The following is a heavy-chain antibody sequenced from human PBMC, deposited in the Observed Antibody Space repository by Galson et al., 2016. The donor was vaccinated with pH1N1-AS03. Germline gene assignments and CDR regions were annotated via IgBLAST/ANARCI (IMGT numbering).Heavy chain of an antibody. CDR1: GDSVSSNSAA. Sequence: CAISGDSVSSNSAAWNWIRQSPSRGLEWLGRTYYRSKWYNDYEVSVKSRITINPDKSKNQFSLQLNSVTPEDTAVYYCARGHYSSSFYWFDPWGQGTLVTVSS. J-gene: IGHJ5*02. V-gene: IGHV6-1*01. D-gene: IGHD6-6*01. CDR2: TYYRSKWYN. CDR3: ARGHYSSSFYWFDP.